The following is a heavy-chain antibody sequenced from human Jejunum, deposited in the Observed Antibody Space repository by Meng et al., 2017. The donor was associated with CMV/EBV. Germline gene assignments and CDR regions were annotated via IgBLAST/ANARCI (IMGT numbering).Heavy chain of an antibody. CDR1: GFAFSKSS. V-gene: IGHV3-23*03. CDR2: IYTGSTAR. D-gene: IGHD1-1*01. J-gene: IGHJ4*02. Sequence: SGFAFSKSSMNWVRQTPGKGLEWVSIIYTGSTARYYADSVKGRFTISRDDSKNTLYLQMNSLRAEDTAVYYCAKDTTPDSRFNFDRWGQGTPVTVSS. CDR3: AKDTTPDSRFNFDR.